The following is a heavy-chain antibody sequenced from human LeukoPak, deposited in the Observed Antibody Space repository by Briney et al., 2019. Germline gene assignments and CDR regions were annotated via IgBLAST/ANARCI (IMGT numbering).Heavy chain of an antibody. CDR3: ARDLAVAREPRDLVTHIDY. D-gene: IGHD6-19*01. CDR2: IYTSGST. Sequence: SETLSLSCTVSGGSISSYYWSWIRQPAGKGLEWIGRIYTSGSTNYNPSLKSRVTMSVDTSKNQFSLKLSSVTAADTAVYYCARDLAVAREPRDLVTHIDYWGQGTLVTVSS. V-gene: IGHV4-4*07. CDR1: GGSISSYY. J-gene: IGHJ4*02.